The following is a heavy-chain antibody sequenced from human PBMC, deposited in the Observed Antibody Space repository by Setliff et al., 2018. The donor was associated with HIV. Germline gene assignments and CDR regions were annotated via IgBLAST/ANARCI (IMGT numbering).Heavy chain of an antibody. D-gene: IGHD6-13*01. J-gene: IGHJ4*02. Sequence: GESLKISCATYGFTFSSYAMYWVRQAPGKGLEYVSAINSNGGSTYYADSVKGRFTISRDNSKSTVYLQMGSLRAEDMAVYYCARVRVAAVAPYFDFWGQGALVT. CDR2: INSNGGST. CDR3: ARVRVAAVAPYFDF. CDR1: GFTFSSYA. V-gene: IGHV3-64*02.